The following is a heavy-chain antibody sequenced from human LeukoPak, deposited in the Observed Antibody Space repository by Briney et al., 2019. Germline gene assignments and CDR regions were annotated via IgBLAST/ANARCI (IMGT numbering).Heavy chain of an antibody. CDR2: ITASGHNT. CDR3: ATRPAADIGPLDF. V-gene: IGHV3-23*01. CDR1: GFSFSSYA. J-gene: IGHJ4*02. Sequence: GGPLRLSCAASGFSFSSYAMSWVRQAPGKGLEWVSSITASGHNTYYVDSVKGRFTISRDNSKNTLYLQMDSLRADETAVYYCATRPAADIGPLDFWGQGTLDTVSS. D-gene: IGHD2-2*01.